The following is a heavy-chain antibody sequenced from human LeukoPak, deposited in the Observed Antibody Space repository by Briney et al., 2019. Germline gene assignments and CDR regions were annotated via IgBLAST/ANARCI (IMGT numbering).Heavy chain of an antibody. V-gene: IGHV3-15*01. Sequence: GGSLRLSCAASGFTFSNTWLNWVRQAPGKGLEWIGRIQSKTDGGTTEYAAPVKGRFTITGDDSKTTLYLQMNSLKTEDTAVYYCATLTVRGVINIWGQGTLVTVSS. CDR1: GFTFSNTW. CDR3: ATLTVRGVINI. D-gene: IGHD3-10*01. J-gene: IGHJ4*02. CDR2: IQSKTDGGTT.